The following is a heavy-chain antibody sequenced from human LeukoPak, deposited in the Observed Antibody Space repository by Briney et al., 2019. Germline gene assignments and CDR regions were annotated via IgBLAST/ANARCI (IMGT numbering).Heavy chain of an antibody. CDR1: GFTFTDYG. CDR3: ANVGPASKPSDLDY. CDR2: IRYDGTIR. J-gene: IGHJ4*02. V-gene: IGHV3-30*02. D-gene: IGHD1-26*01. Sequence: PGGSLRLSCAASGFTFTDYGIHWVRQAPGKGLEWVAFIRYDGTIRYYADSVKGRFTISSDNSRNTLYLQLNSLRTEDTAVYYCANVGPASKPSDLDYWGQGPLVTVSS.